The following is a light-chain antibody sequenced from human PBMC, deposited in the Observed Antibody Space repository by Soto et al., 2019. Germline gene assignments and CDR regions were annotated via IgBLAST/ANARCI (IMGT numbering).Light chain of an antibody. V-gene: IGKV3-20*01. J-gene: IGKJ1*01. CDR2: GTS. CDR3: QQYGNSRWT. Sequence: EIVLTQSPDTLSLSPGERATLSCRASQSVSSSYLAWYQQTPGQAPRLLIYGTSNRATGIPDRFSGSGSVTDFTLTISRLEPEDFAVYYCQQYGNSRWTFGQGTKVDIK. CDR1: QSVSSSY.